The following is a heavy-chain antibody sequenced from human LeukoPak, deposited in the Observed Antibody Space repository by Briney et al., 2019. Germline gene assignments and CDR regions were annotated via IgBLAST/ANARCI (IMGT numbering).Heavy chain of an antibody. CDR3: ARRHDFWSGYHYFDY. Sequence: PSETLSLTCTVSGGSISTYYGNWIRQAPGKGLEWIGYIYYSGSTYYNPSLKSRVTISVDTSKNQFSLKLSSVTAADTAVYYCARRHDFWSGYHYFDYWGQGTLVTVSS. V-gene: IGHV4-59*08. CDR1: GGSISTYY. CDR2: IYYSGST. D-gene: IGHD3-3*01. J-gene: IGHJ4*02.